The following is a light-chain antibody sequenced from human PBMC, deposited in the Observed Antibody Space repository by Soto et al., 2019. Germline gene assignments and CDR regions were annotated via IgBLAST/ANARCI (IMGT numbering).Light chain of an antibody. CDR2: YDN. J-gene: IGLJ2*01. Sequence: QSVLTQPPSVSDAPRQRVTISCSGSSSNIGNNAVNWYQQLPGKAPKLLIYYDNLLPSGVSDRFSGSKSGTSASLAISGLQSEDEADYYCAAWDASLNGVVFGGGTQLTVL. V-gene: IGLV1-36*01. CDR3: AAWDASLNGVV. CDR1: SSNIGNNA.